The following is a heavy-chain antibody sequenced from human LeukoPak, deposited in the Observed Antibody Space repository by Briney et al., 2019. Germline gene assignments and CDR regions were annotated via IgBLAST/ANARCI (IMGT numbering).Heavy chain of an antibody. D-gene: IGHD1-1*01. CDR3: ARSTTGTYHDAFDI. Sequence: SVKVSCKASGGTFSSYAISWVRQAPGQGLEWMGGIIPIFGTANYAQKFQGRVTITADESTSTAYMELSSLRSEDTAVYYCARSTTGTYHDAFDIWGQGTMVTVSS. V-gene: IGHV1-69*13. J-gene: IGHJ3*02. CDR1: GGTFSSYA. CDR2: IIPIFGTA.